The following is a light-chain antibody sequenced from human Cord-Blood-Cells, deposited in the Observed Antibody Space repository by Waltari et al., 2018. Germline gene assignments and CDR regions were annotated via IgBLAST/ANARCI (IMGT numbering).Light chain of an antibody. CDR3: LLSYSGARV. CDR2: DTS. CDR1: TGAVTSGHY. Sequence: QAVVTQEPSLTVSPGGTVTLTCGSSTGAVTSGHYPYWFQQKPGQAPRTLINDTSNKHSWTPAGFSGSLLGGKAALTLSGAQPEDEAEYYCLLSYSGARVFGGGTKLTVL. V-gene: IGLV7-46*01. J-gene: IGLJ3*02.